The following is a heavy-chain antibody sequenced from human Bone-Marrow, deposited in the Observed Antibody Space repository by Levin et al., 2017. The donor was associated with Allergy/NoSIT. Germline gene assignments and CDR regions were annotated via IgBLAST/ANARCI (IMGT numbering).Heavy chain of an antibody. J-gene: IGHJ6*02. Sequence: SVKVSCKASGGTFNNYAFTWVRQAPGQGLEWMGVIIPLFGTPKYAQKFQGTVTIIADKSTSTVYMELSSLRYEDSAVYYCAKTHWTQTPFLGRHGSGSYYYYYHMDVWGQGTTVTVSS. D-gene: IGHD3-10*01. CDR2: IIPLFGTP. V-gene: IGHV1-69*06. CDR3: AKTHWTQTPFLGRHGSGSYYYYYHMDV. CDR1: GGTFNNYA.